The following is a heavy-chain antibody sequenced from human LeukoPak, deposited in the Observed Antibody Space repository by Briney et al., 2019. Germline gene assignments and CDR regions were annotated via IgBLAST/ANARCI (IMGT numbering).Heavy chain of an antibody. CDR3: AKSFGDVDTAMVDAFDI. V-gene: IGHV3-30*18. CDR2: ISYDGSNK. Sequence: GGSLRLSCAASGFTFSSYGMHWVRQAPGKGLEWVAVISYDGSNKYYADSVKGRFTISRDNSKNTLYLQMNSLRAEDTAVYYCAKSFGDVDTAMVDAFDIWGQGTMVTVSS. D-gene: IGHD5-18*01. J-gene: IGHJ3*02. CDR1: GFTFSSYG.